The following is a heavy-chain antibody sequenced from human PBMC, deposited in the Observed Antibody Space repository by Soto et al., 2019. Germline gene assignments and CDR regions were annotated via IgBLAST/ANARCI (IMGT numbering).Heavy chain of an antibody. D-gene: IGHD7-27*01. V-gene: IGHV4-59*01. CDR1: GGSISSYY. CDR3: ARGLREANWAYFDY. CDR2: IYYSGST. J-gene: IGHJ4*02. Sequence: QVQLQESGPGLVKPSETLSLTCTVSGGSISSYYWSWIRQPPGKGLEWIGYIYYSGSTNYNPSLKSRVTISVDTSKNQFSLKLSSVTAADTAVYYCARGLREANWAYFDYWGQGTLVTVSS.